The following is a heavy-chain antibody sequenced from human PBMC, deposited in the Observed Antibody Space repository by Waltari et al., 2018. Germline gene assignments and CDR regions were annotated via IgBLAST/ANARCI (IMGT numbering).Heavy chain of an antibody. CDR3: ARGTYYYGSGSYYIYYYYYMDV. Sequence: QVQLQESGPGLVKPSETLSLTCTVSGGSISSHYWSWIRQPPGKGLEWIGYIYYSGSTNYNPSLKSRVTISVDTSKNQFSLKLSSVTAADTAVYYCARGTYYYGSGSYYIYYYYYMDVWGKGTTVTVSS. V-gene: IGHV4-59*11. D-gene: IGHD3-10*01. CDR2: IYYSGST. J-gene: IGHJ6*03. CDR1: GGSISSHY.